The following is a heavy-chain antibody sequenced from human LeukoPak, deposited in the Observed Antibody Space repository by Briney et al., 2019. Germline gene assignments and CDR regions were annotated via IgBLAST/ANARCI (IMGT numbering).Heavy chain of an antibody. J-gene: IGHJ4*02. CDR1: GFTFSSYA. CDR2: ISWDGGST. Sequence: GGSLRLSCAASGFTFSSYAMHWVRQAPGKGLEWVSLISWDGGSTYYADSVKGRFTISRDNSKNSLYLQMNSLRAEDTALCYCAKDISDYVWGSYRYLDYWGQGTLVTVSS. V-gene: IGHV3-43D*03. CDR3: AKDISDYVWGSYRYLDY. D-gene: IGHD3-16*01.